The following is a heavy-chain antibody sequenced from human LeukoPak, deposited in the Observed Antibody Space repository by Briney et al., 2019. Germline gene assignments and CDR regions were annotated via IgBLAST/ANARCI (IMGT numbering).Heavy chain of an antibody. CDR1: GYSFTSYW. CDR3: ARQGYGNYYDSSGYLNPSYYYGMDG. V-gene: IGHV5-51*01. CDR2: IYPGDSDT. Sequence: GESLKISCKGSGYSFTSYWIGWVRQMPGKGLEWMGTIYPGDSDTRYSPSFQAHVTISADKSISTAYLQWSTLKASATAKYYCARQGYGNYYDSSGYLNPSYYYGMDGWRQGTTVTDSS. J-gene: IGHJ6*02. D-gene: IGHD3-22*01.